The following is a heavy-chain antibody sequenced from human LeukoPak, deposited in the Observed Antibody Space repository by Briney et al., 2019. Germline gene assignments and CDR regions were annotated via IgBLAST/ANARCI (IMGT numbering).Heavy chain of an antibody. CDR1: GYTFTSYY. Sequence: ASVKVSCKASGYTFTSYYMHWVRQAPGQGLEWMGIINPSGGSTSYAQKFQGRVTMTRDTSTSTVYMELSSLRSEDTAVYYCAREYYYGSGSSFIRILDYWGQGTLVTVSS. D-gene: IGHD3-10*01. CDR3: AREYYYGSGSSFIRILDY. J-gene: IGHJ4*02. CDR2: INPSGGST. V-gene: IGHV1-46*01.